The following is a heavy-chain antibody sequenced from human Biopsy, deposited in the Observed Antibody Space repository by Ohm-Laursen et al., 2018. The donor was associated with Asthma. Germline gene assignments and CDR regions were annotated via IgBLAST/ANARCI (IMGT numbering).Heavy chain of an antibody. D-gene: IGHD2-21*02. CDR3: ARGWNCGGDCYSLDY. J-gene: IGHJ4*02. Sequence: SQTLSLTCAVSGDSIDSGDYSWTWIRQSPGVGLEWIGYISRNGDTYYNPTLKNRVTISIDRSKNQFSLRMRSVTAADTAVYYCARGWNCGGDCYSLDYWGQGTLVTVSS. V-gene: IGHV4-30-2*06. CDR2: ISRNGDT. CDR1: GDSIDSGDYS.